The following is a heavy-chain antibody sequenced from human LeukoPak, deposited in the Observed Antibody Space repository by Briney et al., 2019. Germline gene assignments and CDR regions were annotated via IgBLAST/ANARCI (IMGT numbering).Heavy chain of an antibody. CDR2: ISGSGGST. V-gene: IGHV3-23*01. CDR3: AKGRRADSSSWYYFDY. CDR1: GFTFSSYG. D-gene: IGHD6-13*01. J-gene: IGHJ4*02. Sequence: GGSLRLSCAASGFTFSSYGMSWVRQAPGKGLEWVSAISGSGGSTYYADSVKGRFTISRDNSKNTLYLQMNSLRAEDTAVYYCAKGRRADSSSWYYFDYWGQGTLVTVSS.